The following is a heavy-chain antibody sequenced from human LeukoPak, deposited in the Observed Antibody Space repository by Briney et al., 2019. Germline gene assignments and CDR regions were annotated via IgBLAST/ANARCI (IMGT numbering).Heavy chain of an antibody. D-gene: IGHD2-15*01. CDR3: ARDVYCSGGSCSDY. V-gene: IGHV3-48*04. Sequence: GGSLRLSCAASGFTFSSYSMNWVRQAPGKGLEWVSYISSSSSTIYYADSVKGRFTISGDNAKNSLYLQMNSLRAEDTAVYYCARDVYCSGGSCSDYWGQGTLVTVSS. J-gene: IGHJ4*02. CDR2: ISSSSSTI. CDR1: GFTFSSYS.